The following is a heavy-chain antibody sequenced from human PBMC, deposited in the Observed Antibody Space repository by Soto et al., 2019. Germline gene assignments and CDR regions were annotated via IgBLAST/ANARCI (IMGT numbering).Heavy chain of an antibody. Sequence: QVQLVESGGGVVQPGRSLRLSCAASGFTFSSYGMHWVRQAPGKGLEWVAVIWYDGSNKYYADSVKGRFTISRDNSKNTLYLQMNSLRAEDTAVYYCARDEGRQLGAEYFQHWGQGTLVTVSS. J-gene: IGHJ1*01. D-gene: IGHD6-13*01. CDR1: GFTFSSYG. V-gene: IGHV3-33*01. CDR3: ARDEGRQLGAEYFQH. CDR2: IWYDGSNK.